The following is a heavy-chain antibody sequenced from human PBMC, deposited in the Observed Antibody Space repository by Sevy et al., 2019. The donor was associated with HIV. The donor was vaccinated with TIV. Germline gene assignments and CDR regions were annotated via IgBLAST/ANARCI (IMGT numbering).Heavy chain of an antibody. Sequence: GGSLRLSCAASGFTFDDYSMNWVRQAPGKGLEWVSGISWSSGNIAYAHSVEGRFTISRDNAKNSLYLQMNSLRVEDTALYYCVKDRSGSYSFDYWGQGPLVTVSS. CDR2: ISWSSGNI. V-gene: IGHV3-9*01. D-gene: IGHD1-26*01. J-gene: IGHJ4*02. CDR3: VKDRSGSYSFDY. CDR1: GFTFDDYS.